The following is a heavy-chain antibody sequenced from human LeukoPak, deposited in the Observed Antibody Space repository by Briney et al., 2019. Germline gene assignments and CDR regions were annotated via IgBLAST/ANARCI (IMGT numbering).Heavy chain of an antibody. V-gene: IGHV4-4*07. CDR3: SRAMVRETLMYWFDP. Sequence: PSETLSLTCTVSGASINGYFWSWIRQTDGGGLEWIGRIYGSGSSNYNPSFESRVTVSSDTSKNQFSLELRSVTAADTAVYYCSRAMVRETLMYWFDPWGPGIVVTVSS. D-gene: IGHD3-10*01. CDR2: IYGSGSS. J-gene: IGHJ5*02. CDR1: GASINGYF.